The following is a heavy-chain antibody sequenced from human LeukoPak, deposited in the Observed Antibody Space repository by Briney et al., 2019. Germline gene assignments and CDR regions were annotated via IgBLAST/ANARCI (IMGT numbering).Heavy chain of an antibody. Sequence: GGSLRLSCAASGFTFSVYDMCWVRQALEKGLEWVSHICSSSRYTNYADSVKGRFTISRDNAKNSLYLQMNTLRAEDTAVYYCARAAEYSYGYGWFDPWGEGTPVTVSA. D-gene: IGHD5-18*01. J-gene: IGHJ5*02. CDR2: ICSSSRYT. CDR1: GFTFSVYD. CDR3: ARAAEYSYGYGWFDP. V-gene: IGHV3-11*05.